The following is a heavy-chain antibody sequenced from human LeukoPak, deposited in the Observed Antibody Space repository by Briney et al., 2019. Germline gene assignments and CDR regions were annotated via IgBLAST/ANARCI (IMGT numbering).Heavy chain of an antibody. V-gene: IGHV1-24*01. CDR1: GYTFTGYY. CDR3: ATGGY. Sequence: ASVTVSCKASGYTFTGYYMHWVRQAPGQGLEWMGGFDPEDGETIYAQKFQGRVTMTEDTSTDTAYMELSSLRSEDTAVYYCATGGYWGQGTLVTVSS. CDR2: FDPEDGET. J-gene: IGHJ4*02.